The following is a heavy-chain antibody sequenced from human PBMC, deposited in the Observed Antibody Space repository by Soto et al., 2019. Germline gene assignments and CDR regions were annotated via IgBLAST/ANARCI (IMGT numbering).Heavy chain of an antibody. D-gene: IGHD5-18*01. CDR2: ISSSSSYI. CDR3: AREVDTAMAPRDYYYGMDV. V-gene: IGHV3-21*01. CDR1: EFTFSSYS. J-gene: IGHJ6*02. Sequence: GGSLRLSCAASEFTFSSYSMNWVRQAPGKGLEWVSSISSSSSYIYYADSVKGRFTISRDNAKNSLYLQMNSLRAEDTAVYYCAREVDTAMAPRDYYYGMDVWGQGTTVTVSS.